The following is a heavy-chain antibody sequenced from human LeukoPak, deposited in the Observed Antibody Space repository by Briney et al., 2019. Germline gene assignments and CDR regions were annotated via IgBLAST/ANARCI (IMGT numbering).Heavy chain of an antibody. V-gene: IGHV4-4*02. J-gene: IGHJ4*02. CDR2: ISNGGST. D-gene: IGHD3-22*01. CDR3: ARQPDSSGYYYWDY. CDR1: GGSISSSHW. Sequence: SETLSLTCAVSGGSISSSHWWSWVRQPPGKGLEWIGEISNGGSTNYNPSLKSRATISVDTSKNQFSLKLSSVTAADTAVYYCARQPDSSGYYYWDYWGQGTLVTVSS.